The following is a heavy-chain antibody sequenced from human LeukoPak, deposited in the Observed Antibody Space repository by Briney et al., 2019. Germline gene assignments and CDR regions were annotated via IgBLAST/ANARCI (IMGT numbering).Heavy chain of an antibody. J-gene: IGHJ4*02. D-gene: IGHD5-12*01. CDR3: ARGSGFLDY. Sequence: PSETLSLTCTVSGGSISSGGYYWSWIRQPPGKGLEWIGYIYHSGSTYYNPSLKSRVTISVDRSKNQFSLKLSSVTAADTAVYYCARGSGFLDYWGQGTLVTVSS. V-gene: IGHV4-30-2*01. CDR1: GGSISSGGYY. CDR2: IYHSGST.